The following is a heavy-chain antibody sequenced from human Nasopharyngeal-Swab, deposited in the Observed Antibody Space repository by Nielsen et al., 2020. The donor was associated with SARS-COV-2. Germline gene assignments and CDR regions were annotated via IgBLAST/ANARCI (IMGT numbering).Heavy chain of an antibody. V-gene: IGHV3-15*01. CDR3: ATGREYSSGSFHRG. Sequence: GESLKISCAASGVIFTDAWMTWVRQPPGKGLEWVGRSKSITDGGTTDYAAPVKGRFTISRDDSKNTLYLQMNSLKTEDTAVYYCATGREYSSGSFHRGWGQGTLVTVSS. CDR1: GVIFTDAW. D-gene: IGHD3-10*01. CDR2: SKSITDGGTT. J-gene: IGHJ4*02.